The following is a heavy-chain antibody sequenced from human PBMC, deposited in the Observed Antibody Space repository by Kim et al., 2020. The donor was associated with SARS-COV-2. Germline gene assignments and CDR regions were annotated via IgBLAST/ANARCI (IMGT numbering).Heavy chain of an antibody. V-gene: IGHV3-15*01. J-gene: IGHJ4*02. CDR3: STELNLGSCVYGWGSCPPFEN. CDR1: GFTFNNAW. D-gene: IGHD3-10*01. CDR2: IKSGTDGGTA. Sequence: GGSLRLSCAASGFTFNNAWMSWVRQAPGKGLEWVGHIKSGTDGGTADYAAPVKGRFTISRDDSKNTLFLQMNSLKTEDTAVYYCSTELNLGSCVYGWGSCPPFENWGQGTLVTVSS.